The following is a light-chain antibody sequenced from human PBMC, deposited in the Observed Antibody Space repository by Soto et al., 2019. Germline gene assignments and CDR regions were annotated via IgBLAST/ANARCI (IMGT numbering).Light chain of an antibody. V-gene: IGLV1-44*01. CDR3: ASWDVSLNGLFV. Sequence: VLTQPPSASGPPGQRVTISCSGSSSNIGSTSVNWYQQLPGTAPKLLIYNDNQWPSGVPDRFSGSRSGTSASLAISGLQSGDGADYYCASWDVSLNGLFVFGTGTKVTGL. CDR1: SSNIGSTS. CDR2: NDN. J-gene: IGLJ1*01.